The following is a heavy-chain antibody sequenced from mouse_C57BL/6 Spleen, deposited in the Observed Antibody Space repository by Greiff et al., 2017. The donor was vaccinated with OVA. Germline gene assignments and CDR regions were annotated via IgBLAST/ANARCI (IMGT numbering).Heavy chain of an antibody. J-gene: IGHJ4*01. Sequence: QVQLQQPGAELVRPGTSVKLSCKASGYTFTSYWMHWVKQRPGQGLEWIGVIDPSDSYTNYNQKFKGKATLTVDTSSSTAYMQLSSLTSEDSAVYYCARGVTTGYYYAMDYWGQGTSVTVSS. V-gene: IGHV1-59*01. CDR2: IDPSDSYT. CDR1: GYTFTSYW. CDR3: ARGVTTGYYYAMDY. D-gene: IGHD2-2*01.